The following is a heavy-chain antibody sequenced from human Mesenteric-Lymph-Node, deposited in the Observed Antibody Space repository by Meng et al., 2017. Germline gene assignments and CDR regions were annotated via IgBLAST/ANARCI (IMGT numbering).Heavy chain of an antibody. CDR3: VREWVERGGSYSPFDY. CDR1: GYTFTGYY. D-gene: IGHD1-26*01. J-gene: IGHJ4*02. CDR2: INPNSGGT. V-gene: IGHV1-2*02. Sequence: ASVKVSCKASGYTFTGYYMHWVRQAPGQGLEWMGWINPNSGGTNYAQKFQGRVTMTRDTSISTAYMELSRLRSDDTAVYYCVREWVERGGSYSPFDYWGQGTLVTVSS.